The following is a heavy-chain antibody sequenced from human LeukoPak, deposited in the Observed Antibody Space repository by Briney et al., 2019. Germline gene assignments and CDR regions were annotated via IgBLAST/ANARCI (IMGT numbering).Heavy chain of an antibody. V-gene: IGHV4-39*07. CDR2: IIYSGNT. J-gene: IGHJ4*02. CDR1: SGSISSTSYY. CDR3: ARGIAALGTLSFDY. D-gene: IGHD6-13*01. Sequence: SETLSLTCTASSGSISSTSYYWGWIRQPPGRGLEWIGGIIYSGNTYYNPSLKSRVTISVDTTKNQFSLKLTSVTAADTAVYYCARGIAALGTLSFDYWGQGTLVTVSP.